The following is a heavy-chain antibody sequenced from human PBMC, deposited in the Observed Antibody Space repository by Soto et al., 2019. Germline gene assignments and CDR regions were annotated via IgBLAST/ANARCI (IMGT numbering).Heavy chain of an antibody. CDR1: GYTFTSYG. Sequence: ASVKVSCKASGYTFTSYGISWVRQAPGQGLEWMGWISAHNSNTNYAQKLQGRVTMTTDTSTSTAYMELRSLRSDDTAVYYCARGGFYYGSGVFDYWGQGTLVTVSS. CDR2: ISAHNSNT. D-gene: IGHD3-10*01. J-gene: IGHJ4*02. V-gene: IGHV1-18*01. CDR3: ARGGFYYGSGVFDY.